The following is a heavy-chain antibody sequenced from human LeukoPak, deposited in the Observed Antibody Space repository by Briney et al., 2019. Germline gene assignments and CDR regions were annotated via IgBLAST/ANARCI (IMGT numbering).Heavy chain of an antibody. CDR3: ASARHGDYVWDY. Sequence: GESLKISCKGSGYSFTYWIGWVRQMPGKGLEWMGIIYSGDSHTKYSPSFQGRVTISVDNSISTAYLQWSSLEASDTAMYYCASARHGDYVWDYRGQGTLVTVSS. V-gene: IGHV5-51*01. J-gene: IGHJ4*02. CDR1: GYSFTYW. D-gene: IGHD4-17*01. CDR2: IYSGDSHT.